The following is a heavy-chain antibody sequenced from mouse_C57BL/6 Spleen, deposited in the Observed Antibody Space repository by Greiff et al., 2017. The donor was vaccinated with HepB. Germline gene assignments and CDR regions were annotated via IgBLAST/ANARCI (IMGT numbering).Heavy chain of an antibody. J-gene: IGHJ2*01. CDR3: ARWGTTAFFDY. CDR2: INPSTGGT. V-gene: IGHV1-42*01. CDR1: GYSFTGYY. Sequence: VQLQQSGPELVKPGASVKISCKASGYSFTGYYMNWVKQSPEKSLEWIGEINPSTGGTTYNQKFKAKATLTVDKSSSTAYMQLKSLTSEDSAVYYCARWGTTAFFDYWGQGTTLTVSS. D-gene: IGHD1-2*01.